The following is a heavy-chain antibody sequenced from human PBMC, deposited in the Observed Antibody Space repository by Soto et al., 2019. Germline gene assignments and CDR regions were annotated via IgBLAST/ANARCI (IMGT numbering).Heavy chain of an antibody. D-gene: IGHD3-22*01. J-gene: IGHJ4*02. CDR3: ARDRGGYHSSGYYQY. CDR1: GGSISSSNW. V-gene: IGHV4-4*02. Sequence: SETLSLTCAVSGGSISSSNWWSWVRQPPGKGLEWIGEIYHSGSTNYNPSLKSRVTISVDKSKNQFSLKLSSVTAADTAVYYCARDRGGYHSSGYYQYWGQGTLVTVSS. CDR2: IYHSGST.